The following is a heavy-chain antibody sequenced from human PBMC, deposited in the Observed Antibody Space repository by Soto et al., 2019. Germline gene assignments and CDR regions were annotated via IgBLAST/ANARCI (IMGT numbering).Heavy chain of an antibody. D-gene: IGHD3-10*01. J-gene: IGHJ3*01. CDR3: SKDVFSSSFDV. V-gene: IGHV3-11*01. Sequence: QVQLVESGGGLVKPGGSLRLSCAASGFTFSDYYMSWIRQAPGKGLELVSYISSSGSTIYYADSVRDRFTISRDDAKNSLYLQMTSLRAEDPAVYYCSKDVFSSSFDVWGEGTMVAVSS. CDR1: GFTFSDYY. CDR2: ISSSGSTI.